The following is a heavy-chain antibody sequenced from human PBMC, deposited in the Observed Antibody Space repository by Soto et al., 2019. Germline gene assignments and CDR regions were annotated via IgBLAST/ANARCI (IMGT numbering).Heavy chain of an antibody. Sequence: VQLVQSGAEVKKPGSSVKVSCKASGGTFSSYAISWVRQAPGQGLEWMGGIIPIFGTANYAQKFQGRVTITADESTSTAYMELSSLRSEDTAVYYCARGNLVPAAPYYYYGMDVWGQGTTVTVSS. V-gene: IGHV1-69*01. CDR3: ARGNLVPAAPYYYYGMDV. D-gene: IGHD2-2*01. CDR2: IIPIFGTA. J-gene: IGHJ6*02. CDR1: GGTFSSYA.